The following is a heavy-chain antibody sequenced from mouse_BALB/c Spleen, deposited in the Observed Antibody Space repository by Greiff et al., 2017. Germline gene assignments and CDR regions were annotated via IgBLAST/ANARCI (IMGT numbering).Heavy chain of an antibody. Sequence: VQLQQSGPELVKPGASVKISCKASGYTFTDYNMHWVKQSHGKSLEWIGYIYPYNGGTGYNQKFKSKATLTVDNSSSTAYMELRSLTSEDSAVYYGARDYGSSWGYYYAMDYWGQGTSVTVAS. J-gene: IGHJ4*01. V-gene: IGHV1S29*02. CDR1: GYTFTDYN. CDR3: ARDYGSSWGYYYAMDY. CDR2: IYPYNGGT. D-gene: IGHD1-1*01.